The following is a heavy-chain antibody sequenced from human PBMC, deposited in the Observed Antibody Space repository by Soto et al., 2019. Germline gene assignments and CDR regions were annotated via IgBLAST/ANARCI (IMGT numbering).Heavy chain of an antibody. CDR3: ARDPDSSSWYNWFDP. CDR1: GFTFSSYW. J-gene: IGHJ5*02. Sequence: GGSLRLSCAASGFTFSSYWMSWVRQAPGKGLEWVANIKQDGSEKYYVDSVKGRFTISRDNAKNSLYLQMNSLRAEDTAVYYGARDPDSSSWYNWFDPWGQGTLVTVSS. D-gene: IGHD6-13*01. V-gene: IGHV3-7*01. CDR2: IKQDGSEK.